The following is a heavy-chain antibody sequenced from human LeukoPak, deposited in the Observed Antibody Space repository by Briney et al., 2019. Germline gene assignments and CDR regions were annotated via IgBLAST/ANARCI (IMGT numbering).Heavy chain of an antibody. V-gene: IGHV3-30-3*01. CDR2: VSYDGSIK. CDR3: ARVTATYDSSGYYPYYFDY. CDR1: GFTFSSYA. Sequence: GGSLRLSCAASGFTFSSYAIHWVRQAPGKGLEWVAVVSYDGSIKYYADSVKGRFTISRDNSKNTLYLQMNSLRGEDTAVYYCARVTATYDSSGYYPYYFDYWGQGTLVTVSS. J-gene: IGHJ4*02. D-gene: IGHD3-22*01.